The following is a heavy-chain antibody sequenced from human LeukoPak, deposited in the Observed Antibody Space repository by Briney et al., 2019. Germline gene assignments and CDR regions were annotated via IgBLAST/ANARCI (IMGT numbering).Heavy chain of an antibody. CDR3: SRSQFDY. CDR2: ISGDGTIE. V-gene: IGHV3-74*03. CDR1: GFPFSSYW. Sequence: PGGSLRLSCEPSGFPFSSYWMLWVRQAPGKGLVWVSRISGDGTIETYADFVRGRFTISRDNTKNILYLQMNSLKVEDTAIYFCSRSQFDYWGQGVLVTVSS. J-gene: IGHJ4*02.